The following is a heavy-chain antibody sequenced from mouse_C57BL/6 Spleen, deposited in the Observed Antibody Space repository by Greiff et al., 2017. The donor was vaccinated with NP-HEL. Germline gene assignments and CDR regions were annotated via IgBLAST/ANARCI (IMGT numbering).Heavy chain of an antibody. V-gene: IGHV1-52*01. J-gene: IGHJ1*03. CDR1: GYTFPSYW. CDR2: IDPSDSVT. D-gene: IGHD2-3*01. Sequence: QVQLQQPGAELVRPGSSVKLSCKASGYTFPSYWMHWVKQRPIQGLEWIGNIDPSDSVTHYNQKFKDKATLTVDKSSSTAYMQLSSLTSEDSAVYYCARGVYDGYYWYFDVWGTGTTVTVSS. CDR3: ARGVYDGYYWYFDV.